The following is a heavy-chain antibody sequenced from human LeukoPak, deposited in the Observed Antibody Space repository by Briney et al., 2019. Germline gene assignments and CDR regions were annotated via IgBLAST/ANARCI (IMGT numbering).Heavy chain of an antibody. Sequence: PGGSLRLSCAASGFTFSSYAMSWVRQAPGKGLEWVSGISGGGGSTYYADSVKGWFTISRDNSKNTVCLQMNSLRAEDTAVYYCARAMMVVANLWGVFDYWGQGTLVTVSS. V-gene: IGHV3-23*01. J-gene: IGHJ4*02. CDR3: ARAMMVVANLWGVFDY. D-gene: IGHD3-22*01. CDR2: ISGGGGST. CDR1: GFTFSSYA.